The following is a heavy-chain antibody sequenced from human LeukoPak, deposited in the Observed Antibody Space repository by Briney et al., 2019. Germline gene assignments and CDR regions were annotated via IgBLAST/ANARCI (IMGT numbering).Heavy chain of an antibody. CDR3: AREPITMVRGALYYYYMDV. J-gene: IGHJ6*03. D-gene: IGHD3-10*01. CDR1: GGTFSSYA. CDR2: IIPIFGTV. Sequence: SVKVSCKASGGTFSSYAISWVRQAPGQGLEWMGGIIPIFGTVNYAQKFQGRVTITADKSTSTAYMELSSLRSEDTAVYYCAREPITMVRGALYYYYMDVWGKGTTVTISS. V-gene: IGHV1-69*06.